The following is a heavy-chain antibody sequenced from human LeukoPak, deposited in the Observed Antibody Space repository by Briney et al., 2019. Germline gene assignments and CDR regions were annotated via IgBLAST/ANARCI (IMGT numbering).Heavy chain of an antibody. D-gene: IGHD3-9*01. CDR1: GGSVSSGSYY. CDR2: IYYSGST. J-gene: IGHJ4*02. V-gene: IGHV4-61*01. CDR3: ARGGHDILTGYYFFDY. Sequence: SETLSLACTVSGGSVSSGSYYWSWIRQPPGKGLEWIGYIYYSGSTNYNPSLKSRVTISVDTSKNQFSLKLSSVTAADTAVYYCARGGHDILTGYYFFDYWGREPWSPSPQ.